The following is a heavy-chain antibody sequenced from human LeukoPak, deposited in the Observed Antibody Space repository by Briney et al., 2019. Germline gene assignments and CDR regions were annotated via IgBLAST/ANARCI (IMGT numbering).Heavy chain of an antibody. D-gene: IGHD1-26*01. V-gene: IGHV3-23*01. J-gene: IGHJ4*02. CDR3: AKDSPVATR. CDR1: GFTFRSSA. CDR2: ITDSGDGT. Sequence: PGGSLRLSCAASGFTFRSSAMSWVRQAPGKGLEWVSSITDSGDGTYYADSVKGRFTISRDDSKNTLYLQMNSLRVEDTAVYYCAKDSPVATRWGQGTLVTVSP.